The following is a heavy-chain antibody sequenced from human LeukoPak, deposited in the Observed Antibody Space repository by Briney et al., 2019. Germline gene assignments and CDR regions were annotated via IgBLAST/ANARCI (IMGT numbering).Heavy chain of an antibody. Sequence: ASVKVSCKASGYTFTSYGISWVRQAPGQGLEWMGWISAYNGNTNYAQKLQGRVTMTTDTSTSTAYMELRSLRSDDTAVYYCARPSRRGLDYYGSGSYYDWGQGTLVTVSS. CDR3: ARPSRRGLDYYGSGSYYD. J-gene: IGHJ4*02. CDR2: ISAYNGNT. V-gene: IGHV1-18*01. CDR1: GYTFTSYG. D-gene: IGHD3-10*01.